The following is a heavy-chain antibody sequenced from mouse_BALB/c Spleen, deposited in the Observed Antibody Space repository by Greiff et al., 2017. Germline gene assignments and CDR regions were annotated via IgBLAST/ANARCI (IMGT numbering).Heavy chain of an antibody. V-gene: IGHV5-9-3*01. J-gene: IGHJ2*01. CDR2: ISSGGSYT. CDR3: ARHEDRYDVGFDY. D-gene: IGHD2-14*01. Sequence: EVHLVESGGGLVKPGGSLKLSCAASGFTFSSYAMSWVRQTPEKRLEWVATISSGGSYTYYPDSVKGRFTISRDNAKNTLYLQMSSLRSEDTAMYYCARHEDRYDVGFDYWGQGTTLTVSS. CDR1: GFTFSSYA.